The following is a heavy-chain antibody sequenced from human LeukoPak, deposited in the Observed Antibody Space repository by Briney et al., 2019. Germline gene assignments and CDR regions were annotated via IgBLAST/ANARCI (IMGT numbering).Heavy chain of an antibody. CDR2: INPSGGST. J-gene: IGHJ6*03. CDR1: GYTFTSYY. D-gene: IGHD4-11*01. Sequence: GASVKVSCKASGYTFTSYYMHWVRQAPGQGLEWMGIINPSGGSTSYAQKFQGRVTMTRDTSTSTVYMELSSLRSEDTAVYYCARSAGADTGVRTTRPRAVYYYYMDVWGKGTTVTVSS. CDR3: ARSAGADTGVRTTRPRAVYYYYMDV. V-gene: IGHV1-46*01.